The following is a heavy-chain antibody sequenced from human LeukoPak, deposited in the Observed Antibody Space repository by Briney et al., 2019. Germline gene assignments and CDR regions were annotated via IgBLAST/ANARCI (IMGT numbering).Heavy chain of an antibody. J-gene: IGHJ4*02. V-gene: IGHV3-21*01. CDR3: ARDLGGDSGYDDWTLDY. Sequence: PGGSLRLSCAASGFTFSSYSMNWVRQAPGKGLEWVSSISSSSSYIYYADPVKGRFTISRDNSKNTLYMQMNSLRVEDTAVYYCARDLGGDSGYDDWTLDYWGQGTLVTVSS. CDR2: ISSSSSYI. D-gene: IGHD5-12*01. CDR1: GFTFSSYS.